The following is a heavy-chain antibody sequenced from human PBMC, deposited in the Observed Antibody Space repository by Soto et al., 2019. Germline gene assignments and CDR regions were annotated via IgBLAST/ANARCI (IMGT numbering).Heavy chain of an antibody. CDR3: ARGPGPTNYYDILTGPQGVFDY. CDR1: GFSVSSKY. Sequence: AGGSLRLSCAASGFSVSSKYMNWVRQAPGKGLEWVSVIYSGGITYYADSVKGRFTISRDVSRNTLYLQMNSLRDEDTAVYYYARGPGPTNYYDILTGPQGVFDYWGQGPLVTVSS. V-gene: IGHV3-53*05. D-gene: IGHD3-9*01. CDR2: IYSGGIT. J-gene: IGHJ4*02.